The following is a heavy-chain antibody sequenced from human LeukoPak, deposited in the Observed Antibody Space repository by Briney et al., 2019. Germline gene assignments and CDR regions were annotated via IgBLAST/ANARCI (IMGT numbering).Heavy chain of an antibody. V-gene: IGHV3-30*18. CDR1: GFTFSSYG. D-gene: IGHD3-22*01. CDR3: AKVPWGPSSYDSSGYFRSWYYYYYGMDV. CDR2: ISYDGSNK. J-gene: IGHJ6*02. Sequence: PGRSLRLSCAASGFTFSSYGMHWVRQAPGKGLEWVAVISYDGSNKYYADSVKGRFTISRDNSKNMLYLQMNSLRAEDTAVYYCAKVPWGPSSYDSSGYFRSWYYYYYGMDVWGQGTTVTVSS.